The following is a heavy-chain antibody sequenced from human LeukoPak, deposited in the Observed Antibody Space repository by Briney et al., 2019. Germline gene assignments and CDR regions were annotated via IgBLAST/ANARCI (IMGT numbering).Heavy chain of an antibody. D-gene: IGHD1-26*01. J-gene: IGHJ4*02. Sequence: GGSLRLSCAASGFTFSSYAMSWVRQAPEKGLEWVSTISGSGGGTYYADSVKGRFTISRDDSKNTLHLQMNSLRAEDTAVYYCAKDLGRYRNNYFDYWGQGTLVTVSS. CDR3: AKDLGRYRNNYFDY. V-gene: IGHV3-23*01. CDR2: ISGSGGGT. CDR1: GFTFSSYA.